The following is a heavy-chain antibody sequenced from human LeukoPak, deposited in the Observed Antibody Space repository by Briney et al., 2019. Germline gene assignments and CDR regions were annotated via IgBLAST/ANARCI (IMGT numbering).Heavy chain of an antibody. CDR1: GYTFTTSY. CDR2: INPSDGGT. Sequence: ASVKVSCKASGYTFTTSYMHWVRQAPGQGLEWMGIINPSDGGTSYARKFQGRVTMTRDTSTSTVYMELSSLRSEDTALYYCAREIASSSYFDYWDQGTLVTVSS. D-gene: IGHD6-13*01. CDR3: AREIASSSYFDY. J-gene: IGHJ4*02. V-gene: IGHV1-46*01.